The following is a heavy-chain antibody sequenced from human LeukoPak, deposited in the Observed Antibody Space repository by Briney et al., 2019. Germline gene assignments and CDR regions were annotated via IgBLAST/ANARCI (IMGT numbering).Heavy chain of an antibody. CDR2: TYYRSKWYN. J-gene: IGHJ4*02. CDR1: GDSVSSNSAA. CDR3: ARDWVNYYDSSEHYYFDY. Sequence: SQTLSLTCAISGDSVSSNSAAWNWIRQSPSRGLEWLGRTYYRSKWYNDYAVSVKSRITINPDTSKNQFSLQLNSVTPEDTAVYYCARDWVNYYDSSEHYYFDYWGQGTLVTVSS. D-gene: IGHD3-22*01. V-gene: IGHV6-1*01.